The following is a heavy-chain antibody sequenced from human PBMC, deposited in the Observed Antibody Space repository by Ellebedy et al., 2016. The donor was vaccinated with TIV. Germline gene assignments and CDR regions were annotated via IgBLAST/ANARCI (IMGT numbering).Heavy chain of an antibody. CDR1: GFTFSSYA. V-gene: IGHV3-23*01. J-gene: IGHJ4*02. CDR2: ISGTGGST. CDR3: AKGSSSGFNYDRVGFEY. D-gene: IGHD3-22*01. Sequence: GESLKISCAASGFTFSSYAMSWVRQAPGKGLEWVSIISGTGGSTNYADSVKGRFTISRDNSKNTLYLQNSRLRTEDTAVYFCAKGSSSGFNYDRVGFEYWGQGTLVTVSS.